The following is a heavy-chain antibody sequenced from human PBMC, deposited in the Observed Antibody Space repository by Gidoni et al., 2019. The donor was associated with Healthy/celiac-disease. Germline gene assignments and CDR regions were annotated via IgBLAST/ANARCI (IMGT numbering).Heavy chain of an antibody. CDR2: IYHSGRT. J-gene: IGHJ6*02. D-gene: IGHD4-17*01. CDR3: ARDKMTTVTYYYYGMDV. Sequence: QVQLQESGPGLVKPSGTLSLTCAVSGGSISSRNWWSWVRQPPGKGLEWIGEIYHSGRTNYNPSLKSRVTISVDKSKNQFSLKLSSATAADTAVYYCARDKMTTVTYYYYGMDVWGQGTTVTVSS. V-gene: IGHV4-4*02. CDR1: GGSISSRNW.